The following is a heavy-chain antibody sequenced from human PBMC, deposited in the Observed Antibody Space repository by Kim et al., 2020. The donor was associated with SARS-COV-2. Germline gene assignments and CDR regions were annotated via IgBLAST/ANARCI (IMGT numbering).Heavy chain of an antibody. D-gene: IGHD6-13*01. CDR3: AREAARAGKNFDY. V-gene: IGHV1-46*01. J-gene: IGHJ4*02. Sequence: EQKFQGRGTMTRDTSTNTLYMELSGLRSEDTAVYYCAREAARAGKNFDYWGQGTLVTVSS.